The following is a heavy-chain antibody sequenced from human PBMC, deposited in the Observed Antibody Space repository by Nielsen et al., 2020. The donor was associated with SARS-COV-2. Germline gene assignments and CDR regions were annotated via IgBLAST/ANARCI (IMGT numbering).Heavy chain of an antibody. Sequence: ASVKVSCKASGYTSTNFHIHWVRQAPGQSLEWMGWIQVGSGNTKYSPKFQGRVTFTSDTSATTALMELSSLKSEDTAVYFCVIVTAAPAFDPWGQGSLVTVSS. J-gene: IGHJ5*02. V-gene: IGHV1-3*01. D-gene: IGHD3-16*02. CDR2: IQVGSGNT. CDR3: VIVTAAPAFDP. CDR1: GYTSTNFH.